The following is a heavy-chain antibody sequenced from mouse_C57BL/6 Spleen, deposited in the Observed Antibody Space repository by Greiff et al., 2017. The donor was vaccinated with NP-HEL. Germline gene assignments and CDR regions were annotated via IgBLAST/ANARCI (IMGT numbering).Heavy chain of an antibody. V-gene: IGHV1-26*01. CDR3: ARSSTYYYAMDY. CDR1: GYTFTDYY. J-gene: IGHJ4*01. Sequence: VQLQQSGPELVKPGASVKISCKASGYTFTDYYMNWVKQSHGKSLEWIGDINPNNGGTSYNQKFKGKATLTVDKSSRKAYMELRSLTSEDSAVYYCARSSTYYYAMDYWGQGTSVTVSS. D-gene: IGHD1-1*01. CDR2: INPNNGGT.